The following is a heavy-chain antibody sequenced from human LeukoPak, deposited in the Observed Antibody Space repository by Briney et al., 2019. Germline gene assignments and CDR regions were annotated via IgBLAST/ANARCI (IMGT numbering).Heavy chain of an antibody. D-gene: IGHD3-10*01. Sequence: GASVKVSCKASGGTFSSYAISWVRQAPGQGLEWMGRIIPILGIANYAQKFQGRVTITADKSTSTAYMELSSLRSEDTAVYYCASSQTMVRGVYFDYWGQGTLVTVS. V-gene: IGHV1-69*04. CDR1: GGTFSSYA. J-gene: IGHJ4*02. CDR3: ASSQTMVRGVYFDY. CDR2: IIPILGIA.